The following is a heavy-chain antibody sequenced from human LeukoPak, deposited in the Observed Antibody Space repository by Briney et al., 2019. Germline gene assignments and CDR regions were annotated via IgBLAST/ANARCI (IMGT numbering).Heavy chain of an antibody. Sequence: PGRSLRLSCAASGFTFSSYGIHWVRQAPGKGLEWVAVIWYDGSNKYYADSVKGRFTISRDNSKNTLYLQMNSLRAEDTAVYYCARDRGFGEPISYGMDVWGKGTTVTVSS. J-gene: IGHJ6*04. V-gene: IGHV3-33*01. CDR3: ARDRGFGEPISYGMDV. CDR2: IWYDGSNK. CDR1: GFTFSSYG. D-gene: IGHD3-10*01.